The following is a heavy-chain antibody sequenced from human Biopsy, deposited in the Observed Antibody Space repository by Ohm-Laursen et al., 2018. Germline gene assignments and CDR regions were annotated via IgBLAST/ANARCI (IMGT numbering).Heavy chain of an antibody. CDR2: ISPKSGDT. CDR1: GYSFTSYY. V-gene: IGHV1-2*02. Sequence: GSSVKVSCKASGYSFTSYYIHWVRQAPGQGFEWMGWISPKSGDTNYAHKFQGNITMTRDTSMSTAYMEMSRLRCDDTAVYYCALQSVAQMKNFDYWGQGTLVTVSS. D-gene: IGHD6-19*01. CDR3: ALQSVAQMKNFDY. J-gene: IGHJ4*02.